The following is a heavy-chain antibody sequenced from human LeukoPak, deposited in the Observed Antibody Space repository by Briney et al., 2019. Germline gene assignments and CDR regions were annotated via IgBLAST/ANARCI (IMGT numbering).Heavy chain of an antibody. Sequence: GGSLRLSCAASGFTFDDHGMSWVRQAPGKGLEWVSGINWNGGSTGYADSAKGRFTISRDNAKNSLYLQMNSLRAEDTALYYCARSGTGGRSPPYWGQGTLVTVSS. CDR2: INWNGGST. J-gene: IGHJ4*02. V-gene: IGHV3-20*04. CDR3: ARSGTGGRSPPY. D-gene: IGHD1-1*01. CDR1: GFTFDDHG.